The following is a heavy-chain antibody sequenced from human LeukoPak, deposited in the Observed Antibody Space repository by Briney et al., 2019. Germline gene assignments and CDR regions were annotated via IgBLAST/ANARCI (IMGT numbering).Heavy chain of an antibody. CDR2: IKQDGSKK. V-gene: IGHV3-7*03. CDR3: ATPLDYYDSSGYHQGGD. CDR1: GFTFSRYW. J-gene: IGHJ4*02. Sequence: GSLRLSFPTSGFTFSRYWMTWVRQAPGKGLEWVANIKQDGSKKNYVDSVKGRFTISRDNAKNSLYLQMNSLRAEDTAVYYCATPLDYYDSSGYHQGGDWGQGTLVTVSS. D-gene: IGHD3-22*01.